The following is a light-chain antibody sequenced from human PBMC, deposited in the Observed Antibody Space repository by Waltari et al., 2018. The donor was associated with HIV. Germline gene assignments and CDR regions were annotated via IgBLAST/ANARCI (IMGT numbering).Light chain of an antibody. Sequence: DIQMTQSPSPLSASVGDTVVISCRASQSITYFLNWYQLKPGKAPALLISGASSLQSGVPSRFVGSGSGTDFTLTIKNLQPGDFATYFCQQSDSFPYTFGPGTKVDFK. J-gene: IGKJ2*01. V-gene: IGKV1-39*01. CDR1: QSITYF. CDR3: QQSDSFPYT. CDR2: GAS.